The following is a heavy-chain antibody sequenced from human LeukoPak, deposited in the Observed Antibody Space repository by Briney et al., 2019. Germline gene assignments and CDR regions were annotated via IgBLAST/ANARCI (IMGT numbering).Heavy chain of an antibody. CDR3: VKVDT. V-gene: IGHV3-30*02. CDR2: IRNDGNKY. J-gene: IGHJ4*02. CDR1: GFTFSSYG. Sequence: PGGSLRLSCAASGFTFSSYGMNWVRQAPGKGLDWVAFIRNDGNKYNYAESVKGRFTISRGNSKNTLYLQMDSLSAEDTAVYYCVKVDTWGQGTLVTVSS. D-gene: IGHD5-18*01.